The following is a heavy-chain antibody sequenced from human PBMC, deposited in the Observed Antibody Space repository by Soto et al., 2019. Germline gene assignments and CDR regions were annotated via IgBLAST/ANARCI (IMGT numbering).Heavy chain of an antibody. CDR3: ARIRYSYGVYYFDY. V-gene: IGHV4-4*02. CDR2: IYHSGST. CDR1: SVSISSSNW. J-gene: IGHJ4*02. D-gene: IGHD5-18*01. Sequence: SETLSLTCAVSSVSISSSNWWSWVRQPPGKGLEWIGEIYHSGSTNYNPSLKSRVTISVDKSKNQFSLKLSSVTAADTAVYYCARIRYSYGVYYFDYWGQGTLVTVSS.